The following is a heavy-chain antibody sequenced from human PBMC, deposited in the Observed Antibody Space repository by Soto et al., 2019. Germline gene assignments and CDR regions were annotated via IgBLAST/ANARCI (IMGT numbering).Heavy chain of an antibody. CDR1: EFTVTNYW. CDR2: INSDGRST. V-gene: IGHV3-74*01. Sequence: GGSLRLSCAAFEFTVTNYWVHWVRQAPGKGLVWVSRINSDGRSTTYAESVKGRFTISRDNAKNTVYLQMNILRAEDTAVYYCEPWGRGMDVWGQGTTVTVSS. J-gene: IGHJ6*02. CDR3: EPWGRGMDV. D-gene: IGHD3-16*01.